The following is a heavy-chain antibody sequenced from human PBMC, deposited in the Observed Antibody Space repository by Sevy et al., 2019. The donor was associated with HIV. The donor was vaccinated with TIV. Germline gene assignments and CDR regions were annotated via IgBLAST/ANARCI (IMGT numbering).Heavy chain of an antibody. Sequence: SETLSLTCTVSGGSISSGDYYWSWIRQPPGKGLEWFGYIYYSGSPYYNPSLKGRGTISVDTSKNQYSLKLSSVTAADTAVDYCAREEAVNWFDPWGQGTLVTVSS. CDR1: GGSISSGDYY. J-gene: IGHJ5*02. CDR3: AREEAVNWFDP. CDR2: IYYSGSP. V-gene: IGHV4-30-4*01.